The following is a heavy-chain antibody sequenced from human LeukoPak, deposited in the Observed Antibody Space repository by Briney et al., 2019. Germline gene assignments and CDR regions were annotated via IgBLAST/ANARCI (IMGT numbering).Heavy chain of an antibody. CDR3: ARVRPGPYNYFDL. J-gene: IGHJ5*02. CDR1: GYTFTNYD. Sequence: ASVKVSCKASGYTFTNYDINWVRQAPGQGLEWMGWLNPNSGKTDYEQKFQGRVTMTRDSSISTAYLDLSSLSSEDTAVYYCARVRPGPYNYFDLWGQGTLVTVSS. V-gene: IGHV1-8*01. CDR2: LNPNSGKT.